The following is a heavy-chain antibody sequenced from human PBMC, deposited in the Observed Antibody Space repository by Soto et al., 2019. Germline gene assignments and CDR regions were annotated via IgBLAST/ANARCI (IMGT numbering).Heavy chain of an antibody. Sequence: QVQLVESGGGVVQPGRSLRLSCAASGFTFSSYAMHWVRQAPGKGLEWVAVISYDGSNKYYADSVKGRFTISRDNSKNTLYLQMNSLRVEDTAVYYCAKDGPGGDNWKYYYYGMDVWGQGTAVTVSS. V-gene: IGHV3-30*18. CDR3: AKDGPGGDNWKYYYYGMDV. CDR1: GFTFSSYA. CDR2: ISYDGSNK. D-gene: IGHD1-20*01. J-gene: IGHJ6*02.